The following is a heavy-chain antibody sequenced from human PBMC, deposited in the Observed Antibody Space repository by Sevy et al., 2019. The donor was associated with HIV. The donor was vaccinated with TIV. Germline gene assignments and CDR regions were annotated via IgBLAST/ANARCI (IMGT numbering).Heavy chain of an antibody. CDR2: IWYDGGFK. CDR3: ARGKYDRSDYYTNRSFDY. V-gene: IGHV3-33*01. J-gene: IGHJ4*02. D-gene: IGHD3-22*01. CDR1: GFTFSTYG. Sequence: GGSLRLSCAASGFTFSTYGMHWVRQAPGKGLEWVAAIWYDGGFKYNEDSVKGRFTISRDNSKNTLFLQMNSLRAEDMAVNYCARGKYDRSDYYTNRSFDYWGQGTLVTVSS.